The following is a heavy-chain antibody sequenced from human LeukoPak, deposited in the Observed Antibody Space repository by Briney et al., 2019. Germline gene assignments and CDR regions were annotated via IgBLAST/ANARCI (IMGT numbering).Heavy chain of an antibody. V-gene: IGHV3-21*01. CDR2: ISSTGSYI. CDR3: ARVGPWVNPDYYYYYMDV. J-gene: IGHJ6*03. CDR1: GFTFSSYE. Sequence: GGSLRLSCAASGFTFSSYEMNWVRQAPGKGLEWVSSISSTGSYIYYADSVKGRFTISRDNAKNSVHLQMNSLRAEDTAVYYCARVGPWVNPDYYYYYMDVWGKGTTVTVSS. D-gene: IGHD1-14*01.